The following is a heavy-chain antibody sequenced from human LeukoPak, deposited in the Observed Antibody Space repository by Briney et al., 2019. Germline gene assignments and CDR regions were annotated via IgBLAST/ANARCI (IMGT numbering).Heavy chain of an antibody. CDR2: ISGSGTFT. CDR1: GFTFRDYY. Sequence: GGSLRLSCAASGFTFRDYYMSWIRQAPGKGLEWVSHISGSGTFTNYADSVKGRHTISRDNSKNTVYLQMNSLRPEDTAEYYCARDRSEYYYYPMDVWGQGTTVTVSS. CDR3: ARDRSEYYYYPMDV. V-gene: IGHV3-11*06. J-gene: IGHJ6*02.